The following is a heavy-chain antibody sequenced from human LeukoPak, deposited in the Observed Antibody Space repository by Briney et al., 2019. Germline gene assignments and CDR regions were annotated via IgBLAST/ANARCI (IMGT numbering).Heavy chain of an antibody. D-gene: IGHD2/OR15-2a*01. CDR3: ARYYGGPYYYGMDV. CDR1: GGSISSYY. CDR2: IYYSGST. Sequence: KASETLSFTCTVSGGSISSYYWSWIRQPPGKGLEWIGYIYYSGSTNYNPSLKSRVTISVDTSKNQFSLKLSSVTAADTAVYYCARYYGGPYYYGMDVWGQGTTVTVSS. V-gene: IGHV4-59*01. J-gene: IGHJ6*02.